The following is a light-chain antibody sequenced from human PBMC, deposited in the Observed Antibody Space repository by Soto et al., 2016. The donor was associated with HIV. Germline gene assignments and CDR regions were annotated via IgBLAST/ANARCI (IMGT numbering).Light chain of an antibody. V-gene: IGLV3-19*01. J-gene: IGLJ2*01. CDR1: SLRNYY. CDR3: ISRDNNRVI. Sequence: SSELTQDPAVSVALGQTVRITCQGDSLRNYYGSWYQQKPGQAPTLVIPGKGSRPSGIPGRFSGSTSGNIASLAIAGAQAEDEADYFCISRDNNRVIFGGGTKLTVL. CDR2: GKG.